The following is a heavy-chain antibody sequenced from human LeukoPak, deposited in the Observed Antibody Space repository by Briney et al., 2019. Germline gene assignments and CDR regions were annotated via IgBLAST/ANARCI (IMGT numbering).Heavy chain of an antibody. V-gene: IGHV3-23*01. CDR1: GFIFSNYA. Sequence: GGSLRLSCAASGFIFSNYAMSWVRQAPGKGLEWVSAISGGDTTYYADSVKGRFTISRDNSKNTLYLQMKSLRAEDTAIYYCAKALGYDDYGDYGPTFDYWGQGTLVTVSS. J-gene: IGHJ4*02. CDR3: AKALGYDDYGDYGPTFDY. D-gene: IGHD4-17*01. CDR2: ISGGDTT.